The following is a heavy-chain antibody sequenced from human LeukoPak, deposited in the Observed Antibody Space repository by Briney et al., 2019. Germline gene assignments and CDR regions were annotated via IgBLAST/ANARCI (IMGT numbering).Heavy chain of an antibody. CDR1: GGTFSSYA. CDR2: IIPIFGTA. CDR3: ARVLNNWGFPKWFDP. V-gene: IGHV1-69*06. J-gene: IGHJ5*02. Sequence: SVKVSCKASGGTFSSYAISWVRQAPGQGLEWVGGIIPIFGTANYAQKFQGRVTITADKSTSTAYMELSSLRSEDTAVYYCARVLNNWGFPKWFDPWGQGTLVTVSS. D-gene: IGHD7-27*01.